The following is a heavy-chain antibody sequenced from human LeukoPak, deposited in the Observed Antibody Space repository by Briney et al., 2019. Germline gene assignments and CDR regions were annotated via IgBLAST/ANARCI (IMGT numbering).Heavy chain of an antibody. CDR3: ARDRGSCSSSTCYTAF. CDR2: INPNSGGA. D-gene: IGHD2-2*02. Sequence: ASVKVSCKASGYTFTDYYMHWVRQAPGQGLEWMGWINPNSGGAYFARKFQGRVTMTRDTSISTAYMELSSLTSDDTAVYFCARDRGSCSSSTCYTAFWGQGTLVTVSS. J-gene: IGHJ4*02. CDR1: GYTFTDYY. V-gene: IGHV1-2*02.